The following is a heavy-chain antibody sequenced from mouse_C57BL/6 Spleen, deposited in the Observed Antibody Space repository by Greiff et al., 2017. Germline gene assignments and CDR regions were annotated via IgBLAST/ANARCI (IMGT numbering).Heavy chain of an antibody. CDR2: IAPSDSYP. D-gene: IGHD2-5*01. Sequence: QVQLQQPGAELVMPGASVKLSCKASGYTFPSYWMHWVKPRPGQGLAWIGEIAPSDSYPNYNQKFKGKSTLTVDNSSSTDYMQRSSLTSEDSSVYYCARASEYSNYAWVAYWGQGTLVTVSA. CDR1: GYTFPSYW. CDR3: ARASEYSNYAWVAY. V-gene: IGHV1-69*01. J-gene: IGHJ3*01.